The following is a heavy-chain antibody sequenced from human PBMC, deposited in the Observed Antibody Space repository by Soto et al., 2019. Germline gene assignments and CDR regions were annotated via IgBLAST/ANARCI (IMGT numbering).Heavy chain of an antibody. CDR2: ISTYSGDT. Sequence: ASVKVSCKASGYTFFTYDISWVRQAPGQGLEWMGWISTYSGDTKYAQKFQGRVTMTTDTSTTTAYLELRSLRSDDTAVYYCGRGRSGQIVVFYWGQGTPVTVSS. CDR3: GRGRSGQIVVFY. J-gene: IGHJ4*02. V-gene: IGHV1-18*01. D-gene: IGHD1-26*01. CDR1: GYTFFTYD.